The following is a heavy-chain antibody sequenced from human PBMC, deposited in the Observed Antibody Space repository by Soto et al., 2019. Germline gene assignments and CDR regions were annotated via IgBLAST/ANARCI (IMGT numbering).Heavy chain of an antibody. CDR1: GYSISSSNW. D-gene: IGHD6-13*01. J-gene: IGHJ6*02. Sequence: PSETLSLTCAVSGYSISSSNWWGWIRQPPGKGLEWIGSIYYSGSTYYNPSLKSRVTISVDTSKNQFSLKLSSVTAADTAVYYCAREQQLVHDYYYGMDVWGQGTTVTVSS. V-gene: IGHV4-38-2*02. CDR3: AREQQLVHDYYYGMDV. CDR2: IYYSGST.